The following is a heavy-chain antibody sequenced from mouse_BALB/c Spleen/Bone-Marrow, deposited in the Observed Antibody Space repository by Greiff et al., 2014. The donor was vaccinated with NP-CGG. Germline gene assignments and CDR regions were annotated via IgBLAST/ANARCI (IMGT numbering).Heavy chain of an antibody. Sequence: EVQLQESGTVLARPGASVKMSCKASGYSFTNYWMHWIKQRPGQGLEWVGAVYPGNSDARYSQKFKGKAKLTAVTSASFAYMELSSLTNEDSAVYYCSRDNYAFAYWGQGTLVTVSA. D-gene: IGHD2-4*01. V-gene: IGHV1-5*01. CDR3: SRDNYAFAY. CDR2: VYPGNSDA. J-gene: IGHJ3*01. CDR1: GYSFTNYW.